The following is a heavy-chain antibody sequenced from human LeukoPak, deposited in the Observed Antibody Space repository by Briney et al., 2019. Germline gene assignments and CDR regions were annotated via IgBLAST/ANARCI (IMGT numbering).Heavy chain of an antibody. CDR1: GYTFTSYA. CDR3: AIRPMVRGVIDWFDP. J-gene: IGHJ5*02. V-gene: IGHV1-3*01. Sequence: GASVMVSCKASGYTFTSYAMHWVRQAPGQRLEWMGWINAGNGNTKYSQKFQGRVTITRDTSASTAYMELSSLRSEDTAVYYCAIRPMVRGVIDWFDPWGQGTLVTVSS. CDR2: INAGNGNT. D-gene: IGHD3-10*01.